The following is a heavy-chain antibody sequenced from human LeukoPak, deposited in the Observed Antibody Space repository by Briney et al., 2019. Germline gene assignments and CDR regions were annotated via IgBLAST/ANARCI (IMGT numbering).Heavy chain of an antibody. V-gene: IGHV5-51*01. J-gene: IGHJ4*02. CDR2: IYPGDSDT. Sequence: GESLKISCKGSGYSFSSYWIAWVRQMPGKGREWMGIIYPGDSDTRYSTSFQGQVTISADKSISTAYLQWSSLKASDSAIYYCARRQREWLNRPLDYWGQGTLVTVSS. D-gene: IGHD6-19*01. CDR1: GYSFSSYW. CDR3: ARRQREWLNRPLDY.